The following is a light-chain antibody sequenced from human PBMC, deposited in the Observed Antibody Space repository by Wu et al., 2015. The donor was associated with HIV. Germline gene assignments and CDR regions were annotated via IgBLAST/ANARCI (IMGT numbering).Light chain of an antibody. CDR2: HAS. V-gene: IGKV3-11*01. CDR1: QSISTF. Sequence: EIVLTQSPATLSLSPGNTATLSCRASQSISTFLAWYQQRPGQAPRLFIYHASNRATGIPPRFSGSGSGTDFTLTISSLESEDFAFYYCQQRSTWPLTFGGGTKVEI. CDR3: QQRSTWPLT. J-gene: IGKJ4*01.